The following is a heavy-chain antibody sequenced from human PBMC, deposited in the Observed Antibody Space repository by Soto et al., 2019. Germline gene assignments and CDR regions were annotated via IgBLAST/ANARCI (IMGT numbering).Heavy chain of an antibody. CDR3: AKEMVAAAYVETSPFDF. J-gene: IGHJ4*02. D-gene: IGHD2-15*01. CDR1: EFTFGGMA. Sequence: EVQLLESGGGLVQPGGSLSPSGAAPEFTFGGMALPWVRRAPGTGRGGASVFDGSGGDTSIADSVKGRFSISRDNSKKMLYLQMNSLRAEDTARYFCAKEMVAAAYVETSPFDFWGQGTLVTVSS. V-gene: IGHV3-23*01. CDR2: FDGSGGDT.